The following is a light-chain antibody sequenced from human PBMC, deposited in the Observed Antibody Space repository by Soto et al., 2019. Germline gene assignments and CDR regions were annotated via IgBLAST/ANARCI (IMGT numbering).Light chain of an antibody. V-gene: IGLV2-11*01. CDR1: SSDVGTYDF. CDR3: CFYAVTFYV. CDR2: DVS. Sequence: QSVLTQPRSVSGSPGQSVTISCTGTSSDVGTYDFVSWYQQHPGKAPRLMIFDVSVRPSGVPDRFSGSKSGNTASLTISGLQAEDEADYYCCFYAVTFYVFGTGTKVTVL. J-gene: IGLJ1*01.